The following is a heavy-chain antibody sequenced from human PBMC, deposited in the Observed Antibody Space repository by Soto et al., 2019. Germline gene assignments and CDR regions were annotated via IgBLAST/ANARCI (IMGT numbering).Heavy chain of an antibody. J-gene: IGHJ4*02. CDR3: ARARIQPYCSGGRCPPPDY. CDR1: GFTSNFYT. V-gene: IGHV3-21*01. CDR2: ITRDSAYI. Sequence: EVQLVESGGGLVKPGGSLRLSCAASGFTSNFYTMDWVRQAPGKGLEWVSSITRDSAYIYYADSMKGRFTISRDNANNSLYLQMNSLRAEDTAVYYCARARIQPYCSGGRCPPPDYWGQGTLVTVSS. D-gene: IGHD2-15*01.